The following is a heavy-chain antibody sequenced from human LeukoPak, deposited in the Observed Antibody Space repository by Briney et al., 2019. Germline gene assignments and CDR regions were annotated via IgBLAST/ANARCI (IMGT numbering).Heavy chain of an antibody. Sequence: GGSLRLSCAASGFTFSSYWMSWVRQAPGKGLEWVANIKQDGSEKYYVDSVKGRFTISRDNAKNSLYLQMNSLRAEDTAVYYCAREGSLWFGELVPVDYWGQGTLVTVSS. CDR1: GFTFSSYW. V-gene: IGHV3-7*03. CDR2: IKQDGSEK. J-gene: IGHJ4*02. CDR3: AREGSLWFGELVPVDY. D-gene: IGHD3-10*01.